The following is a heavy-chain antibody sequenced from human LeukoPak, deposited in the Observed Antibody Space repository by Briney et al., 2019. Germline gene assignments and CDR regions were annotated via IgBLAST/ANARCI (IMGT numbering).Heavy chain of an antibody. CDR1: GFTFSSYA. V-gene: IGHV3-23*01. J-gene: IGHJ4*02. CDR3: GGSSCSGGRCYYDY. CDR2: MTGSGGST. D-gene: IGHD2-15*01. Sequence: GGSLRLSCAASGFTFSSYAMSWVRQAPGRGLESVSAMTGSGGSTNYADSVKGRFTISRDNSKNTLYLQMNSLRAEDTAVYYCGGSSCSGGRCYYDYWGQGTLVTVSS.